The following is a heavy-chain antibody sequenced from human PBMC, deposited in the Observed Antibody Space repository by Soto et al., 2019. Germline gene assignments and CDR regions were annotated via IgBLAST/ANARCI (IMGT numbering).Heavy chain of an antibody. D-gene: IGHD3-9*01. CDR3: AKCSRYDILTGYFDY. CDR2: ISGSGGST. CDR1: GFTFSSYA. V-gene: IGHV3-23*01. Sequence: ETLSLTCAASGFTFSSYAMSWVRQAPGKGLEWVSAISGSGGSTYYADSVKGRFTISRDNSKNTLYLQMNSLRAEDTAVYYCAKCSRYDILTGYFDYWGQGTLVTVSS. J-gene: IGHJ4*02.